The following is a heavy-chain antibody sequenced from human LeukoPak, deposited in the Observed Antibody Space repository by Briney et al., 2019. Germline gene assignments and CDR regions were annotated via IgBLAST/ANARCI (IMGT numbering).Heavy chain of an antibody. J-gene: IGHJ3*02. V-gene: IGHV1-18*01. D-gene: IGHD3-22*01. CDR3: ARDLPQYYYDSSGYYQHDAFDI. CDR2: ISAYNGNT. Sequence: ASVKVSCKASGYTFTSYGISWVRQAPGQGLEWMGWISAYNGNTNYAQKLQGRVTTTTDTSTSTAYMELRSLRSDDTAVYYCARDLPQYYYDSSGYYQHDAFDIWGQGTMVTVSS. CDR1: GYTFTSYG.